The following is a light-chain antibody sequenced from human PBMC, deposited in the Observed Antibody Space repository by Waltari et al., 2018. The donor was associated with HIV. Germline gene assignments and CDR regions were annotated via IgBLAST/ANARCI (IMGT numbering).Light chain of an antibody. CDR1: YSNLANNY. CDR3: GTWDSSLSLYV. V-gene: IGLV1-51*01. Sequence: QSVLTQPPSVSEAPGQKATISCSGSYSNLANNYVSWDQQVPGKATRLLISDNERRPSGMPDRYSASKAGGSAPLAITALQLVDEADYCCGTWDSSLSLYVFGTGTTVAVL. CDR2: DNE. J-gene: IGLJ1*01.